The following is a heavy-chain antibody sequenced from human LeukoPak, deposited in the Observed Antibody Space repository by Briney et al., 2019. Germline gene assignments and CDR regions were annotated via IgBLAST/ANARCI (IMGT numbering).Heavy chain of an antibody. CDR3: ARARPDPTWIPAVYYMDV. CDR2: IYHSGST. D-gene: IGHD5-18*01. V-gene: IGHV4-38-2*02. CDR1: GYSISSGYY. Sequence: SETLSLTCTVSGYSISSGYYWGWIRQPPGKGLEWIGSIYHSGSTYYNPSLKSRVTISVDTSKNQFSLKLSSVTAADTAVYYCARARPDPTWIPAVYYMDVWGKGTTVTISS. J-gene: IGHJ6*03.